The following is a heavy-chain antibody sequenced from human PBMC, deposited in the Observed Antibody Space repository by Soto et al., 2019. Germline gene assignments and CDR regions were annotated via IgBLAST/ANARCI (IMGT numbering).Heavy chain of an antibody. D-gene: IGHD6-6*01. V-gene: IGHV4-30-2*06. CDR2: IYHSGST. CDR3: VRESVASGPNYFDT. Sequence: TRSLACSVSLGTITRGRSCGSLMRQSPGKGLGWIAYIYHSGSTYYNPSLKSRVTISVDRSENQFSLKLTSVTAADTAVYYCVRESVASGPNYFDTWGPGTLVTVSS. CDR1: LGTITRGRSC. J-gene: IGHJ5*02.